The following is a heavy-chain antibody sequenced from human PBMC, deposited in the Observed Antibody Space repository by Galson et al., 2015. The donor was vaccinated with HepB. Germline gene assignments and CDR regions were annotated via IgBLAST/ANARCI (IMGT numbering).Heavy chain of an antibody. CDR3: AREDPNIAVAVLDS. J-gene: IGHJ4*02. D-gene: IGHD6-19*01. CDR2: IWYDGSNE. Sequence: SLRLSCAASGFTFSRHGMHWVRQTPGKGLEWLALIWYDGSNEHYADSVRGRFTISRDNSKDTLYLQMNSLRAEDTAKYYCAREDPNIAVAVLDSWGQGTLVTVSS. CDR1: GFTFSRHG. V-gene: IGHV3-33*01.